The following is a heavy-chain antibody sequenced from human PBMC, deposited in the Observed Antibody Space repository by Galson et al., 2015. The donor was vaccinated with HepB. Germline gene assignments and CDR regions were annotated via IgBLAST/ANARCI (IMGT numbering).Heavy chain of an antibody. D-gene: IGHD6-6*01. CDR1: GFTFSSYG. Sequence: SLRLSCAASGFTFSSYGMHWVRQAPGKGLEWVAVISYDGSNKYYADSVKGRFTISRDNSKNTLYLQMNSLRAEDTAVYYCAKEGVRVQAARPVNWFDPWGQGTLVTVSS. CDR3: AKEGVRVQAARPVNWFDP. V-gene: IGHV3-30*18. CDR2: ISYDGSNK. J-gene: IGHJ5*02.